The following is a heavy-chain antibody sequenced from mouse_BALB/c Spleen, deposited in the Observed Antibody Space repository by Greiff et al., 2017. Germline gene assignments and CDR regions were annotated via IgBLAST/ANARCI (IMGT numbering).Heavy chain of an antibody. J-gene: IGHJ4*01. D-gene: IGHD1-1*01. CDR3: AFYGSSSYYAMDY. CDR2: IDPANGNT. Sequence: VQLKQSGAELVKPGASVKLSCTASGFNIKDTYMHWVKQRPEQGLEWIGRIDPANGNTKYDPKFQGKATITADTSSNTAYLQLSSLTSEDTAVYYCAFYGSSSYYAMDYWGQGTSVTVSS. V-gene: IGHV14-3*02. CDR1: GFNIKDTY.